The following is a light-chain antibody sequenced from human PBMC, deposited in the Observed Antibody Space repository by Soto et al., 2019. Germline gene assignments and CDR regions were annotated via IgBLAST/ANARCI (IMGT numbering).Light chain of an antibody. J-gene: IGKJ1*01. Sequence: IQMTQSPSTLSGSVGDRVTITCRASQTISSWLAWYQQKPGKAPKLLIYKASTLKSGVPSRFSGSGSGTEFALTISSLQPDDFATYYCHQYYTYPWTFGQGTKVEIK. CDR3: HQYYTYPWT. CDR1: QTISSW. CDR2: KAS. V-gene: IGKV1-5*03.